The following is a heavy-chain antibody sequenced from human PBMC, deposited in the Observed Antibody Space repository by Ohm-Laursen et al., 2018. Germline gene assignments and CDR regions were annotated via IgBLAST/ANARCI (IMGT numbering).Heavy chain of an antibody. CDR3: ARLGSLSSTTTVWFYGMEV. CDR2: IYPGDSDT. D-gene: IGHD2-2*01. V-gene: IGHV5-51*01. Sequence: ESLRISCKGSGYSFTSHWIGWVRQMPGKGLEWMGIIYPGDSDTRYSPSFQGQVTISADKSISTAYLQWSSLKASDTAMYYCARLGSLSSTTTVWFYGMEVWGQGTTVTVSS. CDR1: GYSFTSHW. J-gene: IGHJ6*02.